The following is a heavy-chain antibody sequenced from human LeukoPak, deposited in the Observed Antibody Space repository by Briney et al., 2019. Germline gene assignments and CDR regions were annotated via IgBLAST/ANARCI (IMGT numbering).Heavy chain of an antibody. V-gene: IGHV3-21*01. CDR2: ISSGGGHI. CDR3: ARIVLTPPYGMDV. CDR1: RFTFSPYS. J-gene: IGHJ6*02. D-gene: IGHD2/OR15-2a*01. Sequence: GGSLRLSCVASRFTFSPYSMTWVRRAPGTGLEWVSSISSGGGHIFYTDSVKGRFTIFRDDSKNSPYLEMNSLRAEDTAVYFCARIVLTPPYGMDVWGQGTTVTVSS.